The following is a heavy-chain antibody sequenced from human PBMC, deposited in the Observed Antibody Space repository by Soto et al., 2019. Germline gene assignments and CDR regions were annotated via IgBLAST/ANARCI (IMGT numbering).Heavy chain of an antibody. CDR1: GFTFSSYA. CDR3: AKDKDYYYDSSGYSDY. Sequence: GGSLRLSCAASGFTFSSYAMSWVRQAPGKGLEWVSAISGSGGSTYYADSVKGRFTISRDNSKNTLYLQMNSLRAEDTAVYYCAKDKDYYYDSSGYSDYWGQGTLVTVSS. D-gene: IGHD3-22*01. J-gene: IGHJ4*02. CDR2: ISGSGGST. V-gene: IGHV3-23*01.